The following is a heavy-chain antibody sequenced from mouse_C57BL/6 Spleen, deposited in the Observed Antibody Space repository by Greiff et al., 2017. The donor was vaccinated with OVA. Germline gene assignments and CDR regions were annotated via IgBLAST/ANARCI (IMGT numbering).Heavy chain of an antibody. J-gene: IGHJ2*01. CDR3: ASYPIDY. V-gene: IGHV1-26*01. CDR2: INPNNGGT. Sequence: EVQLQQSGPELVKPGASVKISCKASGYTFTDYYMNWVKQSHGKSLEWIGDINPNNGGTSYNQKFKGKATLTVDKSSSTAYMELRSLTSEDSAVYYCASYPIDYWGQGTTLTVSS. D-gene: IGHD5-5*01. CDR1: GYTFTDYY.